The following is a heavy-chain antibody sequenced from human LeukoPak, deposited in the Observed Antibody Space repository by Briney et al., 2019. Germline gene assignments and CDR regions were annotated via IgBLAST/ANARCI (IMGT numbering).Heavy chain of an antibody. J-gene: IGHJ4*02. CDR3: AKGSLPGIAVAGDLDY. D-gene: IGHD6-19*01. CDR2: IKQDGSEK. CDR1: GFTFSSYW. Sequence: GGSLRLSCAASGFTFSSYWMSWVRQAPGKGLEWVANIKQDGSEKYYVDSVKGRFTISRDNSKNTLYLQMNSLRAEDTAVYYCAKGSLPGIAVAGDLDYWGQGTLVTVSS. V-gene: IGHV3-7*03.